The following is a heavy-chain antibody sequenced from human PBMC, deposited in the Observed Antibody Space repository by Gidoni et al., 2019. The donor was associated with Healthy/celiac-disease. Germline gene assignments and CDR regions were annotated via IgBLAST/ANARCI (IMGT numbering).Heavy chain of an antibody. CDR3: ARGTMVRDTEGDY. J-gene: IGHJ4*02. D-gene: IGHD3-10*01. CDR1: GFTFSSYS. CDR2: ISSSSSYI. V-gene: IGHV3-21*01. Sequence: EVQLVESGGGLVKPGGSLRLSCAASGFTFSSYSMNWVRQAPGKGLEWVSSISSSSSYIYYADSVKGRFTISRDNAKNSLYLQMNSLRAEDTAVYYCARGTMVRDTEGDYWGQGTLVTVSS.